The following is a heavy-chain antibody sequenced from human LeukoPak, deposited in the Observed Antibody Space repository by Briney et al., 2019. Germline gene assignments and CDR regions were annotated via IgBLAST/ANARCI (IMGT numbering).Heavy chain of an antibody. CDR3: ARYVGAGYYYSMDV. CDR2: MSPQSGNT. V-gene: IGHV1-8*01. J-gene: IGHJ6*03. CDR1: GYTFTTFD. Sequence: ASVKVSCKASGYTFTTFDINWVRQAPGQGLEWMGWMSPQSGNTGYVQKFQGRVTMTTVNSITTAYMELSSLRSEDTAVYYCARYVGAGYYYSMDVWGEGTTVTVSS. D-gene: IGHD1-26*01.